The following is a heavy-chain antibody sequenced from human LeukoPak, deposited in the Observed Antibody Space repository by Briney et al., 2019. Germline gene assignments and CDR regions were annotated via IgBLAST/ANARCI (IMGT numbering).Heavy chain of an antibody. CDR2: ISAYNGNT. Sequence: ASVKVSCKASGYTFTSYGISWVRQAPGQGLEWRGWISAYNGNTNYAQKLQGRVTMTTDTSTSTAYMELRSLRSDDTAVYYCARIRDIVVVPADPDAFDIWGQGTMVTVSS. D-gene: IGHD2-2*01. V-gene: IGHV1-18*01. CDR1: GYTFTSYG. CDR3: ARIRDIVVVPADPDAFDI. J-gene: IGHJ3*02.